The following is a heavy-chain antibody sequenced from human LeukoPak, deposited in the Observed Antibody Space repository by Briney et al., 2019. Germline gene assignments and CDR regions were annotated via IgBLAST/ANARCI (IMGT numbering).Heavy chain of an antibody. J-gene: IGHJ3*02. CDR2: VHFDGSNK. D-gene: IGHD2-21*01. CDR3: AILRDWANDAFDI. CDR1: GFTFSGYG. V-gene: IGHV3-30*02. Sequence: PGGSLRLSCTASGFTFSGYGMHWVRQAPGKGLEWVTFVHFDGSNKYYADSVKGRFTISRDNSKNTVYLQMNILRAEDTAVYYCAILRDWANDAFDIWGQGTMVTVSS.